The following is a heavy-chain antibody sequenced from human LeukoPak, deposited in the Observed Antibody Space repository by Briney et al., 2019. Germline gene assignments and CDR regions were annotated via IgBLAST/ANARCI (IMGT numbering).Heavy chain of an antibody. Sequence: GASVKVSCKASGYTFTGYYMHWVRQAPGQGLEWMGWINPNSGGTNYAQKFQGRVTMTRDTSISTAYMELSRLRSDDTAVYYRAAQGILEWLGYFDYWGQGTLVTVSS. V-gene: IGHV1-2*02. D-gene: IGHD3-3*01. CDR3: AAQGILEWLGYFDY. J-gene: IGHJ4*02. CDR2: INPNSGGT. CDR1: GYTFTGYY.